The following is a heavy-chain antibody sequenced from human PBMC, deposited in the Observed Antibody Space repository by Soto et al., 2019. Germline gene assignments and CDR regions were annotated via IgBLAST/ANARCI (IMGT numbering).Heavy chain of an antibody. J-gene: IGHJ6*02. CDR2: IIPISGPT. CDR3: ARGYCSGGNCYSGMDV. Sequence: QVQLVQSGAEVKKPGSSVKVSCKASGGTFSTHAIIWVRQAPGHGLEWMGGIIPISGPTYYTQKFQGRVTITADEPTSTAFMELSSLKSEDTAVFYCARGYCSGGNCYSGMDVWGQGTMVTVSS. D-gene: IGHD2-15*01. CDR1: GGTFSTHA. V-gene: IGHV1-69*01.